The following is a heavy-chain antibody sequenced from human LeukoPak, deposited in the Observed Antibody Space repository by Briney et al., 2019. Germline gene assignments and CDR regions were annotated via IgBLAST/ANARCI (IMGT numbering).Heavy chain of an antibody. CDR1: GFTFSSYW. J-gene: IGHJ4*02. V-gene: IGHV3-74*01. CDR3: ARVENSRRDGWVDS. D-gene: IGHD5-24*01. Sequence: PGGSLRLSCAASGFTFSSYWMHWVRQAPGEGLVWVSRINSDGSSPNYADSVKGRFTISRDNTKNTLYLQMNSLRAEDTAVYYCARVENSRRDGWVDSWGQGTLVTVSS. CDR2: INSDGSSP.